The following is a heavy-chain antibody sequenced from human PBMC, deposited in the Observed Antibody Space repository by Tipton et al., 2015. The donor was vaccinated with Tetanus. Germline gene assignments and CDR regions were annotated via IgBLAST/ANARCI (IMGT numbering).Heavy chain of an antibody. D-gene: IGHD2-2*01. CDR2: ISGSGGST. J-gene: IGHJ6*02. CDR1: GFTFSSYA. Sequence: AASGFTFSSYAMSWVRQAPGKGLEWVSAISGSGGSTYYADSVKGRFTISRDNSKNTLYLQMNSLRAEDTAVYYCAKGIVVVPAAIASDYYYYYGMDVWGQGTTVTVSS. V-gene: IGHV3-23*01. CDR3: AKGIVVVPAAIASDYYYYYGMDV.